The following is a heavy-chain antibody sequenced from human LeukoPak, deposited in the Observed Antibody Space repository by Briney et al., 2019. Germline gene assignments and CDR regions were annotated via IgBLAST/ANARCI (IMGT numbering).Heavy chain of an antibody. CDR3: ARGSRNYVSYYYYYMDV. CDR2: ISYDGSNK. CDR1: GFTFSSYA. D-gene: IGHD4-11*01. J-gene: IGHJ6*03. V-gene: IGHV3-30*01. Sequence: GGSLRLSCAASGFTFSSYAMHWFRQAPAKGLEWVAVISYDGSNKYYADSVKGRFTISRDNSKNTLYLQMNSLRAEDTAVYYCARGSRNYVSYYYYYMDVWGKGTTVTVSS.